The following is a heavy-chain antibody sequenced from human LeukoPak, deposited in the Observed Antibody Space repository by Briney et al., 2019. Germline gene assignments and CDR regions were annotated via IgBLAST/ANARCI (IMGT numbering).Heavy chain of an antibody. V-gene: IGHV1-2*02. Sequence: ASVKVSCKASGYTFTGYYMHWVRQAPGQGLEWMGWINPNSGGTNYAQKFQGRVTMTRDTSISTAYMELSRLRSDDTAVYYCARGITIFGVVIIGWFDLWGQGTLVTVSS. D-gene: IGHD3-3*01. J-gene: IGHJ5*02. CDR2: INPNSGGT. CDR3: ARGITIFGVVIIGWFDL. CDR1: GYTFTGYY.